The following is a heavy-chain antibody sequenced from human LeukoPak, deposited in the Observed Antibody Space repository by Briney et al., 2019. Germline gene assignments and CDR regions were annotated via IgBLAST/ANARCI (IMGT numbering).Heavy chain of an antibody. Sequence: ASVKVSCKASGYTFTGYYMHWVRQARGQGLEWMGWINPKSGGTNYAQQFQDRVTMTRDTSISSTYMELSRLKSDDTAVYYCVRDLGISGWYAPPLGYFDSWGQGTLVTVSS. V-gene: IGHV1-2*02. CDR3: VRDLGISGWYAPPLGYFDS. CDR2: INPKSGGT. CDR1: GYTFTGYY. J-gene: IGHJ4*02. D-gene: IGHD6-19*01.